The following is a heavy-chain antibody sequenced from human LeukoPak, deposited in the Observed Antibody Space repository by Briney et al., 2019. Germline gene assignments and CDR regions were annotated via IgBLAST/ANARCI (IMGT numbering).Heavy chain of an antibody. CDR3: ARDKAGGWYATFDY. V-gene: IGHV3-33*01. J-gene: IGHJ4*02. D-gene: IGHD6-19*01. Sequence: PGGSLRLSCAASGFTFSSYGMPWVRQAPGKGLEWVAVIWYDGSNKYYADSVKGRFTISRDNSKNTLFLQMNRLRVEDTAVYYCARDKAGGWYATFDYWGQGTLVTVSS. CDR2: IWYDGSNK. CDR1: GFTFSSYG.